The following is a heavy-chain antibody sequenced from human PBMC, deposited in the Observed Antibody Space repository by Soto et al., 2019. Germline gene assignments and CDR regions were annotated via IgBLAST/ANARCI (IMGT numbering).Heavy chain of an antibody. Sequence: EVQLVESGGGLVKPGGSLRLSCAASGFTFTNAWMNWVRQAPGKGLEWVGRIKSKTDGGTTDYAAPVKGRFTVSRDDSKNTLYLQMNSLKTEDTAMYYCATDRYCGTCSSWGQGTLVTVSS. CDR1: GFTFTNAW. CDR3: ATDRYCGTCSS. D-gene: IGHD2-21*01. J-gene: IGHJ5*02. CDR2: IKSKTDGGTT. V-gene: IGHV3-15*07.